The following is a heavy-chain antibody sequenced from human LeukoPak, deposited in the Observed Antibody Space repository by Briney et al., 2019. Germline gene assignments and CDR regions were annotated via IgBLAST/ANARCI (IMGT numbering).Heavy chain of an antibody. CDR1: GFTFSSYA. D-gene: IGHD6-13*01. CDR3: AKDEQQLVRYWFDP. Sequence: GGSLRLSCAASGFTFSSYAMSWVRQAPGKGLEWVSAISGGGGSTYYADSVKGRFTISRDNSKNTLYLQMNSLRAEDTAVYYCAKDEQQLVRYWFDPWGQGTLVTVSS. V-gene: IGHV3-23*01. CDR2: ISGGGGST. J-gene: IGHJ5*02.